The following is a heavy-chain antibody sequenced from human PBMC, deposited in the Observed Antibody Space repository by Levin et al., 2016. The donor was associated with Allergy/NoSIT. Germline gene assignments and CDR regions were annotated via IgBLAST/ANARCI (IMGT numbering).Heavy chain of an antibody. Sequence: SVKVSCKASGGTFSSYAISWVRQAPGQGLEWMGGIIPILGIANYAQKFQGRVTITADESTSTAYMELSSLRSEDTAVYYCAAELARIQLSPYFDYWGQGTLVTVSS. J-gene: IGHJ4*02. CDR1: GGTFSSYA. CDR2: IIPILGIA. D-gene: IGHD5-18*01. V-gene: IGHV1-69*10. CDR3: AAELARIQLSPYFDY.